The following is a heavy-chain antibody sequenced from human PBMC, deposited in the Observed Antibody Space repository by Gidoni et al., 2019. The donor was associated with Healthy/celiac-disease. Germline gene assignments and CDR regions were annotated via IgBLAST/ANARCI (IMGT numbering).Heavy chain of an antibody. Sequence: VRQAPGQGLEWMGWTNPNSGGTNYAQKFQGWVTMTRDTSISTAYMELSRLRSDDTAVYYCARGYGDYVHFDYWGQGTLVTVST. CDR3: ARGYGDYVHFDY. CDR2: TNPNSGGT. J-gene: IGHJ4*02. D-gene: IGHD4-17*01. V-gene: IGHV1-2*04.